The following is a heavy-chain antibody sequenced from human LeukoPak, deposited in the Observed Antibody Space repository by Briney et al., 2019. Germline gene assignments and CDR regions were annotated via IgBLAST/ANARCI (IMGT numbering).Heavy chain of an antibody. CDR3: ASPGRAAYDSSGYGPFDY. D-gene: IGHD3-22*01. Sequence: SVKVSCKASGGTFSSYAISWVRQAPGQGLEWMGGIIPIFGTANYAQKFQGRVTITTDESTSTAYMELSSLRSEDTAVYYCASPGRAAYDSSGYGPFDYWGQGTLVTVSS. CDR2: IIPIFGTA. J-gene: IGHJ4*02. V-gene: IGHV1-69*05. CDR1: GGTFSSYA.